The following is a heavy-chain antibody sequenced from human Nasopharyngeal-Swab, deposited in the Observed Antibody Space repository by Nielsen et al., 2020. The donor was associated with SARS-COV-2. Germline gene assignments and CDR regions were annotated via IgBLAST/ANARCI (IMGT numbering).Heavy chain of an antibody. J-gene: IGHJ4*02. Sequence: GGSLRLSCVASGFTFSSYSMNWVRQAPGKGLEWVSSISSSSSYIYYADSVKGRFTISRDNAKNSLYLQMNSLRAEDTAVYYCARVSSSGWDRGYFDYWGQGTLVTVSS. CDR1: GFTFSSYS. CDR3: ARVSSSGWDRGYFDY. D-gene: IGHD6-19*01. CDR2: ISSSSSYI. V-gene: IGHV3-21*01.